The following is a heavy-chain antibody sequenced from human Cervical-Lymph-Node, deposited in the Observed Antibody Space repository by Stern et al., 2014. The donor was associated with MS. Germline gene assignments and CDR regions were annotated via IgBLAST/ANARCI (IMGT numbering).Heavy chain of an antibody. CDR2: ISTTSDTI. V-gene: IGHV3-48*01. J-gene: IGHJ4*02. CDR1: GFTFSAYT. Sequence: EVQLLESGGGLVQPGGSLRLSCVASGFTFSAYTMNWVRQAPGRGLEWIAHISTTSDTIRYPDSVKGRFTISRDNAKNSLYLELSSLRVDDTAVYYCARALDYWGQGTLVTVSS. CDR3: ARALDY.